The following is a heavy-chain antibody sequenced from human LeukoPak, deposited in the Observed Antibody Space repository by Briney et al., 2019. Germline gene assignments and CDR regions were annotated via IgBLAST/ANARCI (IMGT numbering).Heavy chain of an antibody. J-gene: IGHJ4*02. CDR2: ISYDGSNK. CDR3: AKDRGSGWCLDY. V-gene: IGHV3-30*18. Sequence: GGSLRLSCAASGFTFSSYGMHWVRQAPGKGLEWVAVISYDGSNKYYADSVKGRFTISRDNSKNTLYLQMNSLRAEDTAVYYCAKDRGSGWCLDYWGQGTLVTVSS. D-gene: IGHD6-19*01. CDR1: GFTFSSYG.